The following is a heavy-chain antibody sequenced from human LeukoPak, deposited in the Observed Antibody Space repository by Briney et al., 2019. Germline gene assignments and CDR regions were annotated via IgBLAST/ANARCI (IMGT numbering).Heavy chain of an antibody. J-gene: IGHJ5*02. Sequence: GGSLRLSCAASGFTFSSYSMNWVRQAPGKGLEWVSSISSSSSYIYYADSVKGRFTISRDNAKNSLYLQMNSLRAEDTAVYYCARVYSSSWHNWFDPWGQGTLVTVSS. CDR3: ARVYSSSWHNWFDP. CDR1: GFTFSSYS. CDR2: ISSSSSYI. V-gene: IGHV3-21*01. D-gene: IGHD6-13*01.